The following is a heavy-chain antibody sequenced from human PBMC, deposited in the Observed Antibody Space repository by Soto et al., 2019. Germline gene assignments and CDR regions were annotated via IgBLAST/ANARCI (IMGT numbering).Heavy chain of an antibody. CDR3: AKSPIVGVWGYYFDS. V-gene: IGHV3-23*01. CDR1: GFTFSGYA. CDR2: ISGSGTTT. J-gene: IGHJ4*02. Sequence: EVTLLDSGGDLVQPGGSLRLSCEASGFTFSGYAMSWVRQAPGKGLEWVAEISGSGTTTNYAESVKGRFTITRDNSNNKPYLQMTSLSAGDTATYYCAKSPIVGVWGYYFDSWGQGTLVTVSS. D-gene: IGHD1-26*01.